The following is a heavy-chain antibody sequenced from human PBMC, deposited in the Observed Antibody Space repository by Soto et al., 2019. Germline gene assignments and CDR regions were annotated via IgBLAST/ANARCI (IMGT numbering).Heavy chain of an antibody. CDR3: AKEWDCSGGSCFIFDY. CDR2: ISFDGSNK. D-gene: IGHD2-15*01. V-gene: IGHV3-30*18. J-gene: IGHJ4*02. CDR1: GFTFSSYA. Sequence: QVQLVESGGGVVQPGRSLRLSCAASGFTFSSYAMHWVRQAPGKGLEWVAVISFDGSNKDYADSVKDRFTISRDNSKNTMYVQMNSLRAEDTAVYYCAKEWDCSGGSCFIFDYWGQGTLVTVSS.